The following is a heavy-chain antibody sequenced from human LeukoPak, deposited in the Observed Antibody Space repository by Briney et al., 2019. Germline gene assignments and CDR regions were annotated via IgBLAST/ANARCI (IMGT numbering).Heavy chain of an antibody. CDR1: GFTFSSYA. Sequence: QTGGSLRLSCSASGFTFSSYAMHWVRQAPGKGLEYVSAISSNGGSTYYADSVKGRFTISRDNHKNTLNLQMSSLRAEDTAVYYCVVSYLYAFDIWGQGTMVTVSS. CDR2: ISSNGGST. CDR3: VVSYLYAFDI. J-gene: IGHJ3*02. V-gene: IGHV3-64D*09. D-gene: IGHD5-18*01.